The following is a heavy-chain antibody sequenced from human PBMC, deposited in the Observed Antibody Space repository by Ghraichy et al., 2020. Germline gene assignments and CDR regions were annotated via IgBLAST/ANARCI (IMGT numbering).Heavy chain of an antibody. J-gene: IGHJ4*02. CDR3: ARDLEAAYFDY. D-gene: IGHD6-13*01. V-gene: IGHV3-30-3*01. CDR1: GFTFSSYA. Sequence: GGSLRLSCAASGFTFSSYAMHWVRQAPGKGLEWVAVISYDGSNKYYADSVKGRFTISRDNSKNTLYLQMNSLRAGDTAVYYCARDLEAAYFDYWGQGTLVTVSS. CDR2: ISYDGSNK.